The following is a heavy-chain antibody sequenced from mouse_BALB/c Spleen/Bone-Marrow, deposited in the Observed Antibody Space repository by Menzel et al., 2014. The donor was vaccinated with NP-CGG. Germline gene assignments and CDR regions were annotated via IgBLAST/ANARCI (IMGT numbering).Heavy chain of an antibody. CDR1: GYSITSDYY. D-gene: IGHD2-3*01. Sequence: EVQLQQSGPGLVKPSQSLSLTCSVTGYSITSDYYWNRIRQFPGNKLEWMGYISYDGSNHYNPSLKNRISITRDTSKNQFFLKLSSVTTEDTATYYCAREPYDGSLFDSWGQGTTLTVSS. CDR2: ISYDGSN. V-gene: IGHV3-6*02. J-gene: IGHJ2*01. CDR3: AREPYDGSLFDS.